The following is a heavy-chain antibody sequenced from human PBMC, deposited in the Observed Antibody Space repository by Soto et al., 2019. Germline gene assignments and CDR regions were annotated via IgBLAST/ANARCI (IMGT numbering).Heavy chain of an antibody. CDR2: INSDGSRT. CDR3: ARETYRGFYFDY. V-gene: IGHV3-74*01. CDR1: GFTFTDYW. J-gene: IGHJ4*02. Sequence: GGSLRLSCAASGFTFTDYWAHWVRQAPGKGLVWVSRINSDGSRTSYADSVTGRFTISKDNAKNTLYLQMNSLRVEDTALYYCARETYRGFYFDYWGQGTLVTVSS. D-gene: IGHD4-4*01.